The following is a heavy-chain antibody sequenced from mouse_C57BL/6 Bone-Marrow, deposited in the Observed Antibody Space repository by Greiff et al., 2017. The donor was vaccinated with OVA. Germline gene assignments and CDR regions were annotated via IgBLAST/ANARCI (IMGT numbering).Heavy chain of an antibody. CDR3: ARREEELGRGGFAY. V-gene: IGHV8-12*01. J-gene: IGHJ3*01. CDR2: IYWDDDK. CDR1: GFSLSTSGMG. Sequence: VTLKESGPGILQSSQTLSLTCSFSGFSLSTSGMGVSWIRQPSGKGLEWLAHIYWDDDKRYNPSLKSRLTISKDTSRNQVFLKITSVDTADTATYYCARREEELGRGGFAYWGQGTLVTVSA. D-gene: IGHD4-1*01.